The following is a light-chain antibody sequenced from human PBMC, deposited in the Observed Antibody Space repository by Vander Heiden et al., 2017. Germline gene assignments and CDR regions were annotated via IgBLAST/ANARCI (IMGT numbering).Light chain of an antibody. Sequence: QLVLTQSPSASASLGASVKLTCTLTSRHSSSAIALHQQRHENGLRYLLKLNSDGSHSKGDVTPDCFSCSSSGAARYLTIASLQSEDEAYYYCQTWGTGIPVFGGGTKLTVL. J-gene: IGLJ3*02. CDR2: LNSDGSH. V-gene: IGLV4-69*01. CDR1: SRHSSSA. CDR3: QTWGTGIPV.